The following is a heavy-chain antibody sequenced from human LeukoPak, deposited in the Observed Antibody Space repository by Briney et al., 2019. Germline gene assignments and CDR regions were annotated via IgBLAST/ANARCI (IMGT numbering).Heavy chain of an antibody. CDR3: AREDWDFDY. D-gene: IGHD3-9*01. Sequence: TGGSLRLSCAASGFIFSNYAITWIRQAPGKGLEWVSEISGGGESTYYGDSVKGRFTISRDNSKNTLYLQMNSLRAGDTAIYYCAREDWDFDYWGQGTLVTVSS. J-gene: IGHJ4*02. V-gene: IGHV3-23*02. CDR1: GFIFSNYA. CDR2: ISGGGEST.